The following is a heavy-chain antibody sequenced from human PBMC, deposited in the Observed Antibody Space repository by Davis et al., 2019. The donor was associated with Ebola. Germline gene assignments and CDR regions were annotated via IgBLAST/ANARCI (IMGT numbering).Heavy chain of an antibody. D-gene: IGHD6-13*01. CDR3: ARVRIAYGMDV. V-gene: IGHV1-2*04. Sequence: ASVDVSCQASGYTLTGYHMHSVRPAPGQGLEWMGWINPNSGGPNYAQKFQGWVTMTRDTSISTAYMELSRLRSDDTAVYYCARVRIAYGMDVWGQGTTVTVSS. CDR2: INPNSGGP. CDR1: GYTLTGYH. J-gene: IGHJ6*02.